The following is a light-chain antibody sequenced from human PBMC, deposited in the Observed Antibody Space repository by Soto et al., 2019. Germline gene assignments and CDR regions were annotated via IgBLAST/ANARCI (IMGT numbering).Light chain of an antibody. Sequence: EIVLTQSPATLSLSPGERATLSCRASQSFSSYLAWYQQKPGQAPRLLIYDASKRATGIPARFSGRGSGTDFTPPLSNLKPESFASYYCPPRSHRASVIPLRQGTRLEIK. CDR1: QSFSSY. CDR3: PPRSHRASVIP. CDR2: DAS. J-gene: IGKJ5*01. V-gene: IGKV3-11*01.